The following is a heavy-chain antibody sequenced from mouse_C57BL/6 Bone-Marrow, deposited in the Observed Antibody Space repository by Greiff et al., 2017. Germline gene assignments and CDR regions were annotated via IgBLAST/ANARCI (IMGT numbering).Heavy chain of an antibody. CDR1: GYTFTSYW. CDR3: ARTAAVVAGDY. D-gene: IGHD1-1*01. V-gene: IGHV1-69*01. Sequence: QVQLQQPGAELVMPGASVKLSCKASGYTFTSYWMHWVKQRPGQGLEWIGEIDPSDSYTNYNQKFKGKSTLTVDKSSSTAYMQLSCLTSEDSAVYYCARTAAVVAGDYWGQGTTLTVSA. CDR2: IDPSDSYT. J-gene: IGHJ2*01.